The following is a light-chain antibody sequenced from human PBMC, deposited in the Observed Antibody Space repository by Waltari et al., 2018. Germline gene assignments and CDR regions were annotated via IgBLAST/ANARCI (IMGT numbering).Light chain of an antibody. J-gene: IGLJ3*02. CDR3: PSGGQGTWV. CDR2: VNSDGSH. Sequence: QLVLTQSPSVSASLGASVKLTCTLSSGHSSNVIAWHQQQPEKGPRYLMKVNSDGSHSKGEKIRASFSRSSSGASHHLTTSSLLSEDEADSYCPSGGQGTWVFGGGTKLTVL. CDR1: SGHSSNV. V-gene: IGLV4-69*01.